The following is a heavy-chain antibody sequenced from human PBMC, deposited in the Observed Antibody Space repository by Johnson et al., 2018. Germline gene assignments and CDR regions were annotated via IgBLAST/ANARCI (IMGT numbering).Heavy chain of an antibody. CDR3: ARLGQFDY. CDR1: GFSFSTYW. CDR2: IKEEGSGK. V-gene: IGHV3-7*01. J-gene: IGHJ4*02. D-gene: IGHD3-16*01. Sequence: VQLVESGGGLVQPGGSLRLSCAASGFSFSTYWMTWVRQAPGKGLKWVATIKEEGSGKYYVDSVKGRFTISRDNAKKSLYLKMNSLRAEDTAVYYCARLGQFDYWGQGTLVTGSS.